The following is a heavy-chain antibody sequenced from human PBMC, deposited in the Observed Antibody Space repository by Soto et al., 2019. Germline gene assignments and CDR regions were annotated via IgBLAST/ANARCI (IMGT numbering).Heavy chain of an antibody. Sequence: PSETLSLTCTVSGGSIASYYWSWIRQPPGKGLEWLGRFYTTDITNYNPSLKSRISMSVDTSKKMFSLRLTPVTAADTAVYYCARDLRSCSSNSCYFEGGMDVWGQGTTVTVYS. CDR3: ARDLRSCSSNSCYFEGGMDV. CDR1: GGSIASYY. D-gene: IGHD2-2*01. V-gene: IGHV4-4*07. CDR2: FYTTDIT. J-gene: IGHJ6*02.